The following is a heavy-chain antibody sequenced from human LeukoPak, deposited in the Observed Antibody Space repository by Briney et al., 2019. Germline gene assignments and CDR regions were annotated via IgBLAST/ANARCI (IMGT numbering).Heavy chain of an antibody. CDR3: ARGGVLTSAYYFDY. D-gene: IGHD3-9*01. Sequence: ASVKVSCKASGYTFIGYYMRWVRQAPGQGLEWMGWINPNSGGTNYAQKFQGWVTMTRDTSISTAYMELSRLRSDDTAVYYCARGGVLTSAYYFDYWGQGTLVTVSS. V-gene: IGHV1-2*04. CDR1: GYTFIGYY. J-gene: IGHJ4*02. CDR2: INPNSGGT.